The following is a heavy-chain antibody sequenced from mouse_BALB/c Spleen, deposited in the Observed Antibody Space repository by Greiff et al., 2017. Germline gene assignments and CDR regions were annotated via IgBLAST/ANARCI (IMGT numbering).Heavy chain of an antibody. CDR1: GFTFSSFG. CDR2: ISSGSSTI. Sequence: EVQLVESGGGLVQPGGSRKLSCAASGFTFSSFGMHWVRQAPEKGLEWVAYISSGSSTIYYADTVKGRFTISRDNPKNTLFLQMTSLRSEDTAMYYCARWGYNRYYSDDWGQGTTLTVSS. V-gene: IGHV5-17*02. D-gene: IGHD6-1*01. CDR3: ARWGYNRYYSDD. J-gene: IGHJ2*01.